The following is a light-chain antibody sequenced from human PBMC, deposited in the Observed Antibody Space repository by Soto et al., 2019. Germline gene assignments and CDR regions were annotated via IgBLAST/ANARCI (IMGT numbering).Light chain of an antibody. CDR2: GAS. CDR1: QSISSNY. V-gene: IGKV3-20*01. Sequence: EIVLTQSPGTLSLFPGERATLSCRASQSISSNYLAWYQHKPGQAPRLLIHGASNRATGIPDRFSGAGSGPDFTLTISRLEPEDFAVYYCDQYGSAPAWTFGQGTKVEIK. CDR3: DQYGSAPAWT. J-gene: IGKJ1*01.